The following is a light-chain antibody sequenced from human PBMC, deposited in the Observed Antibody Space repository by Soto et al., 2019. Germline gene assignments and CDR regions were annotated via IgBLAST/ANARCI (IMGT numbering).Light chain of an antibody. Sequence: EIVLTQSPATLSLSPGERATLSCRASQSVSSYLAWYQQKPGQAPRLLIYDASNRATGIPARFSGSGSGTDFTLTISSLEPEGFAVYYCQLRSNWPTFGGGTTVEIK. CDR3: QLRSNWPT. V-gene: IGKV3-11*01. J-gene: IGKJ4*01. CDR1: QSVSSY. CDR2: DAS.